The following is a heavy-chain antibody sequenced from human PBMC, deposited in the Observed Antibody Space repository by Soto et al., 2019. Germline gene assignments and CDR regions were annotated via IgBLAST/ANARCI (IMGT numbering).Heavy chain of an antibody. V-gene: IGHV1-69*13. Sequence: SVKVSCKASGGTFSSYAISWVRQAPGQGLEWMGGIIPILATANYAQKFQGRVMITVDESTSTAYMELSSLRSEDTAVYYCARSVSFRYQLLKRGMDVWGQGTTVTVSS. J-gene: IGHJ6*02. D-gene: IGHD2-2*01. CDR2: IIPILATA. CDR3: ARSVSFRYQLLKRGMDV. CDR1: GGTFSSYA.